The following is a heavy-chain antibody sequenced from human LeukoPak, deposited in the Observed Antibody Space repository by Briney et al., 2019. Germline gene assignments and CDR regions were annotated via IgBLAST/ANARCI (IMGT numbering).Heavy chain of an antibody. D-gene: IGHD4-11*01. V-gene: IGHV3-30*02. CDR3: AKVCTVTTCSDY. J-gene: IGHJ4*02. CDR2: IRYDGSNK. Sequence: PGGSLRLSCAASGFTFSSYGMHWVRQAPGKVLEWVAFIRYDGSNKYYADSVKGRFTISRDNSKNTLYLQMNSLRAEDTAVYYCAKVCTVTTCSDYWGQGTLVTVSS. CDR1: GFTFSSYG.